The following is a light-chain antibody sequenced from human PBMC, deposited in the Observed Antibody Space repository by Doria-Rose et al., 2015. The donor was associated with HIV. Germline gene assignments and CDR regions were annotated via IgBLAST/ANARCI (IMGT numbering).Light chain of an antibody. CDR2: DVN. V-gene: IGLV2-14*03. J-gene: IGLJ2*01. CDR3: SSYTSSTTLI. CDR1: TSDIGGYNY. Sequence: VLTQPASVSGSPGQSITISCTGTTSDIGGYNYVSWYQQHPGEAPKLMIYDVNERPSGVSERFSGSKSGNTASLTISGLQAEDEADYYCSSYTSSTTLIFGGGTRLTVL.